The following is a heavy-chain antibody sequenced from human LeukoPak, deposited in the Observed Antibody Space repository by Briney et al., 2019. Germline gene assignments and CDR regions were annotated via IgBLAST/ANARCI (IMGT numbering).Heavy chain of an antibody. V-gene: IGHV4-39*07. CDR3: AREGNYFDY. CDR2: IYYSGST. J-gene: IGHJ4*02. D-gene: IGHD6-13*01. CDR1: GGSMSSSSYY. Sequence: SETLSLTCTVSGGSMSSSSYYWGWIRQPPGKGLEWIGSIYYSGSTYYNPSLKSRVTISVDTSKNQFSLKLSSVTAADTAVYYCAREGNYFDYWGQGTLVTVSS.